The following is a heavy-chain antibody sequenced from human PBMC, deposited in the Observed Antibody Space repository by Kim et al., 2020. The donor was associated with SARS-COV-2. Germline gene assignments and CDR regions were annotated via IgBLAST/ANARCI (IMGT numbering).Heavy chain of an antibody. V-gene: IGHV3-15*01. Sequence: GGSLRLSCAGSGFRFSNAWMSWVRQAPEKGLEWLGRIKRKGAGGTTEYAAPVKGRFTISRDDSKNTLYLEMNSLKTEDTAVYYCSTGYCSGDTCLPWGQGTTVTVSS. CDR3: STGYCSGDTCLP. CDR1: GFRFSNAW. CDR2: IKRKGAGGTT. D-gene: IGHD2-15*01. J-gene: IGHJ6*02.